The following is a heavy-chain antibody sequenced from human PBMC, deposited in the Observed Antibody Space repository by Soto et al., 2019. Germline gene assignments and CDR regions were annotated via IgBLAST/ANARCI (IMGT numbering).Heavy chain of an antibody. V-gene: IGHV3-23*01. Sequence: VQLLESGGGLVQPGGSLRLACTASGFTFNHYAMSWVRQSPGKGLEWVSAVSGRGGSTKYADSVKGRFIISRDNSNSTLYLQMDSLRGEDTAVYYCAKDSTVTTSLYFYYYGFDVWGQGTTVTVS. CDR2: VSGRGGST. CDR3: AKDSTVTTSLYFYYYGFDV. D-gene: IGHD4-17*01. CDR1: GFTFNHYA. J-gene: IGHJ6*02.